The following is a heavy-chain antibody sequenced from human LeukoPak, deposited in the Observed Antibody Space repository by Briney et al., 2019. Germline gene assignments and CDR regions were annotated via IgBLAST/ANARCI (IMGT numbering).Heavy chain of an antibody. CDR1: GGSISSYY. CDR2: IYYSGST. CDR3: AVLGYCSGGSCYPY. Sequence: PSETLSLTCTVSGGSISSYYWSWIRQPPGKGLEWIGYIYYSGSTNYNPSLKSRVTISVDTSKDQFSLKLSSVTAADTVVYYCAVLGYCSGGSCYPYWGQGTLVTVSS. J-gene: IGHJ4*02. V-gene: IGHV4-59*01. D-gene: IGHD2-15*01.